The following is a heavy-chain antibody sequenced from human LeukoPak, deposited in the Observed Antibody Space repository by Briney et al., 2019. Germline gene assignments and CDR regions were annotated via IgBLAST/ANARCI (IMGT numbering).Heavy chain of an antibody. CDR3: ARDLSEMDGGSSSWDY. D-gene: IGHD6-13*01. CDR1: GFTFSSYA. CDR2: ISGSGGST. V-gene: IGHV3-23*01. J-gene: IGHJ4*02. Sequence: GGSLRLSCAASGFTFSSYAMSWVRQAPGKGLEWVSAISGSGGSTYYADSVKGQFTISRDNAKNSLYLQMNSLRAEDTAVYYCARDLSEMDGGSSSWDYWGQGTLVTVSS.